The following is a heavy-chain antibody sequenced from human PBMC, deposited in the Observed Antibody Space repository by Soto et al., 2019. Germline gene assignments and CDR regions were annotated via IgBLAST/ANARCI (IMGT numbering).Heavy chain of an antibody. CDR2: INPHGGST. D-gene: IGHD1-26*01. Sequence: QLVQSGGEVKQPGASVKVSCKAPRDTFTSYYINWVRQAPGQGLEWMGVINPHGGSTAYAQKFKGRVTLTSATSASTGYMEVSSLTSEDTAMYSGARSSGGNFGIIIEGTNWFAPWGQGTLVTVSS. CDR1: RDTFTSYY. CDR3: ARSSGGNFGIIIEGTNWFAP. J-gene: IGHJ5*02. V-gene: IGHV1-46*01.